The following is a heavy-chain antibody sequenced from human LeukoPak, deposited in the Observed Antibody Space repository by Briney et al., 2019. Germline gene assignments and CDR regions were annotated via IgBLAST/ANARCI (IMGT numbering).Heavy chain of an antibody. J-gene: IGHJ4*02. CDR3: AKDFGGSYYNRNYFDY. CDR1: GFTFSSYA. CDR2: ISYDGSNK. V-gene: IGHV3-30-3*01. D-gene: IGHD3-10*01. Sequence: GRSLRLSCAASGFTFSSYAMHWVRQAPGKGLEWVAVISYDGSNKYYADSVKGRFTISRDNSKNTLYLQMNSLRAEDTAVYYCAKDFGGSYYNRNYFDYWGQGTLVTVSS.